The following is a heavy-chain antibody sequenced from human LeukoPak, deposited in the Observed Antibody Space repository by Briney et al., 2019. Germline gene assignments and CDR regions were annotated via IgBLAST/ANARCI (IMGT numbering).Heavy chain of an antibody. D-gene: IGHD5-18*01. V-gene: IGHV3-21*01. CDR1: GFTSSSYS. CDR2: ISSSSSCI. Sequence: GGSLRLSCAASGFTSSSYSMNWVRQAPGRGLEWVSSISSSSSCIYYADSVKGRFTISRDNAKNSLYLQMNSLRAEDTAVYYCARAGYSYPYYFDYWGQGTLVTVSS. J-gene: IGHJ4*02. CDR3: ARAGYSYPYYFDY.